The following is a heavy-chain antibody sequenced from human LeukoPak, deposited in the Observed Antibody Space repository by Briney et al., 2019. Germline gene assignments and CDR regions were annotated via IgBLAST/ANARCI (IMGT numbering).Heavy chain of an antibody. CDR1: GGSISSDSYY. D-gene: IGHD1-26*01. V-gene: IGHV4-39*01. Sequence: SETLSLTCIVSGGSISSDSYYWGCIRQSPQKGLEWIGSVYYSGSAYYNPSLKSRATISVDTSKNQFSLELSSVTAADTAVYYFSRKGLWDLPTFDYWGQGSLVTVSS. CDR2: VYYSGSA. CDR3: SRKGLWDLPTFDY. J-gene: IGHJ4*02.